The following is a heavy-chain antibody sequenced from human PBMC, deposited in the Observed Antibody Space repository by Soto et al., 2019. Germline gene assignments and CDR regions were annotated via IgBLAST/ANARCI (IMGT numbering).Heavy chain of an antibody. CDR3: ARGNYYAMDV. J-gene: IGHJ6*02. CDR1: GFTFSSYW. CDR2: INSDGSST. Sequence: GGSLRLSCAASGFTFSSYWMHWVRQAPGKGLVWVSRINSDGSSTSDADSVKGRFTISRDNAKNTMYLQMNSLRVEDTAVYYCARGNYYAMDVWGQGTAVTVSS. V-gene: IGHV3-74*01.